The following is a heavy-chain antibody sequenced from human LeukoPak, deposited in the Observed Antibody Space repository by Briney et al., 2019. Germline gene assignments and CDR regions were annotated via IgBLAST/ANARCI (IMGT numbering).Heavy chain of an antibody. Sequence: SETLSLTCSVSGSSINTNSYWAWIRQTPGTGLEWIGSSHHGGNTYYHPSLKSRVTISIDMSKNQFSLELYSVTAADTAAYYCARWLGKGFDMWGQGTVVTVSS. J-gene: IGHJ3*02. CDR1: GSSINTNSY. D-gene: IGHD3-22*01. CDR3: ARWLGKGFDM. V-gene: IGHV4-38-2*01. CDR2: SHHGGNT.